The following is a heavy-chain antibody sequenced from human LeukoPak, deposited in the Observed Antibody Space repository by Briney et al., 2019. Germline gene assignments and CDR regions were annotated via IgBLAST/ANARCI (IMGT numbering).Heavy chain of an antibody. V-gene: IGHV3-74*01. D-gene: IGHD3-22*01. CDR3: AREGTYSNGPDY. CDR1: GFTFSSHW. J-gene: IGHJ4*02. CDR2: INSDGTST. Sequence: GGSLRLSCAASGFTFSSHWMHWVRQAPGKGLVWVSRINSDGTSTTYADSVKGRFTISRDNAKNTLYLQMNSLRVEDTAVFHCAREGTYSNGPDYWGRGTLVTVSS.